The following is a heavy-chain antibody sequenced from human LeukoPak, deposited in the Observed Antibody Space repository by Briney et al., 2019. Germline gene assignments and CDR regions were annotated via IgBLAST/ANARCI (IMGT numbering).Heavy chain of an antibody. CDR2: ISSSSSYI. CDR3: ARDSSWEQQLVYYYYMDV. Sequence: GGSLRLSCAASGFTFSSYSMNWVRQAPGKGLEWVSSISSSSSYIYYADSVKGRFTISRDNAKNSLYLQMNSLRAEDTAVYYCARDSSWEQQLVYYYYMDVWGKGTTVTVSS. J-gene: IGHJ6*03. D-gene: IGHD6-13*01. V-gene: IGHV3-21*01. CDR1: GFTFSSYS.